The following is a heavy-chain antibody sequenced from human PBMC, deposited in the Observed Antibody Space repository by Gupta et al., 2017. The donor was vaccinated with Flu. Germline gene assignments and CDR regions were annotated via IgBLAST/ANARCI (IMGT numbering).Heavy chain of an antibody. J-gene: IGHJ3*02. CDR2: ISGSGGST. V-gene: IGHV3-23*01. Sequence: EVQLLESGGGLVQPGGSLRLSCAASGFTFSSYAMSWVRQAPGKGLEWVSAISGSGGSTYYADSVKGRFTISRDNSKNTLCLQMNSLRAEDTAVYYCAKCGSSWSDAFDIWGQGTMVTVSS. CDR3: AKCGSSWSDAFDI. CDR1: GFTFSSYA. D-gene: IGHD6-13*01.